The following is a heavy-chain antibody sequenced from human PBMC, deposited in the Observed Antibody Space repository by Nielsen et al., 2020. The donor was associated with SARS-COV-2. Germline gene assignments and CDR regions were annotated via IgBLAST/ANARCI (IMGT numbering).Heavy chain of an antibody. CDR1: GFTFSSYS. CDR3: ARWRV. J-gene: IGHJ6*02. Sequence: GESLKIPCAASGFTFSSYSMNWVRQAPGKGLELVSSISSSSSYIYYADSVKGRFTISRDNAKNSLYLQMNSLRAEDTAVYYCARWRVWGQGTTVTVSS. V-gene: IGHV3-21*01. CDR2: ISSSSSYI.